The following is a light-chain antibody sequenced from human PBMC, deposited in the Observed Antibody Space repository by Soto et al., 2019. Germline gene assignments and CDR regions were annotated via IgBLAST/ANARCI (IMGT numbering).Light chain of an antibody. Sequence: QSVLTQPASVSGSPGQSITISCTGSSSDVGSYNLVSWYQQHPGKAPKLIIYEGSKRPSGLSNRFSGSKSGNTASLTISGLQAEDEAEYFCCSYAGGATMVFGGGTKVTVL. CDR2: EGS. J-gene: IGLJ2*01. V-gene: IGLV2-23*01. CDR1: SSDVGSYNL. CDR3: CSYAGGATMV.